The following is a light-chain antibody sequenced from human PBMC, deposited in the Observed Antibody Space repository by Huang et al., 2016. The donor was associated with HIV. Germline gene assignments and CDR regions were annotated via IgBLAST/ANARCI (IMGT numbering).Light chain of an antibody. Sequence: DIQMTQSPPTLSPSVGDRVTITCRVSQSISNWLAWYQQKPGKAPKLLIYKASSVQTGVPSRFSGSGSGTEFTLTITRLQPDDFATYYCQQLHSNPYTFGQGTKLEIK. CDR3: QQLHSNPYT. CDR2: KAS. J-gene: IGKJ2*01. CDR1: QSISNW. V-gene: IGKV1-5*03.